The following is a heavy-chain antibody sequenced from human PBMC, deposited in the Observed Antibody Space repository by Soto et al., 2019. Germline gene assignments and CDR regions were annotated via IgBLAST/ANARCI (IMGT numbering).Heavy chain of an antibody. CDR1: GASITSGGYY. Sequence: QVQLQESGPGLVKPSQTLSLTCTVSGASITSGGYYWSWIRQLPGMGLEWIGYIYFSGSTYYNPSLESRVTISRDTSQNQFSLQLSSVTAADTAVYYCASGKAWEVLLAYWGQGTLATVSS. J-gene: IGHJ4*02. CDR2: IYFSGST. CDR3: ASGKAWEVLLAY. V-gene: IGHV4-31*03. D-gene: IGHD1-26*01.